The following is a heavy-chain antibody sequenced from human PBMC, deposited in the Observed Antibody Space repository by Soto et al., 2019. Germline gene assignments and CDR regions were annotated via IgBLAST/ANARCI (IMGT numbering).Heavy chain of an antibody. D-gene: IGHD3-22*01. J-gene: IGHJ4*02. CDR1: GFTFSSYA. V-gene: IGHV3-23*01. CDR3: EKSPDRYDSSGPKGY. Sequence: GGSLRLSCAASGFTFSSYAMSWVRQAPGKGLEWVSAISGSGGSTYYADPVKGRFTISRDNSKNTLYLQMNSLRAEDTAVYYCEKSPDRYDSSGPKGYWGQGPLVTVSS. CDR2: ISGSGGST.